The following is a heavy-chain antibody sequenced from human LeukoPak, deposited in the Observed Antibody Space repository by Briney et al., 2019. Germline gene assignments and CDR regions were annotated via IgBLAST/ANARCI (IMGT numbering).Heavy chain of an antibody. Sequence: GESLKISCKGSGYSFTSYWIGWVRQMPGKGLEWMGIIYPDDSDTRYSPSFQGQVTISADKSISTAYLQWSSLKASDTAMYYCARSFSEWLQSHWYFDLWGRGTLVTVSS. CDR2: IYPDDSDT. D-gene: IGHD5-24*01. V-gene: IGHV5-51*01. J-gene: IGHJ2*01. CDR3: ARSFSEWLQSHWYFDL. CDR1: GYSFTSYW.